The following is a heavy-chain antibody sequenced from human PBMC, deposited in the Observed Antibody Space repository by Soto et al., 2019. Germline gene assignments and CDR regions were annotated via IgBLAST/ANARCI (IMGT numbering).Heavy chain of an antibody. CDR2: ISNDGSNE. CDR3: AKEITVAGDFDY. Sequence: GGSLRFSCVAYGFTFSSYGIHWVRQAPGKGLEWVAVISNDGSNEYYADSVKGRFTISRDNSKNTLYLQMDSLRPEDTAVYYCAKEITVAGDFDYWGHGTLVTVSS. D-gene: IGHD6-19*01. CDR1: GFTFSSYG. J-gene: IGHJ4*01. V-gene: IGHV3-30*18.